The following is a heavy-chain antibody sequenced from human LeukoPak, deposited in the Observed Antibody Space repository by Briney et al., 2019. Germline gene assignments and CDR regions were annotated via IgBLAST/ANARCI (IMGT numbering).Heavy chain of an antibody. Sequence: SETLSLTCTVSGGSISSSSYYWGWIRQRPGKGLDWIGIINYRGNTYYNPSLKSRVTISVDTSKNQFSLKLSSVTAADTAVYYCARGRRYLGAFDIWGQGTMVTVSS. D-gene: IGHD3-16*01. CDR1: GGSISSSSYY. V-gene: IGHV4-39*07. J-gene: IGHJ3*02. CDR3: ARGRRYLGAFDI. CDR2: INYRGNT.